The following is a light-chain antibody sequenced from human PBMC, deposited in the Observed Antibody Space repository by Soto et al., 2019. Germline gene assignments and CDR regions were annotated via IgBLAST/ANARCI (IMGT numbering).Light chain of an antibody. CDR1: SSDVGGYNY. CDR2: DVS. J-gene: IGLJ1*01. CDR3: HSYTSSSTYV. V-gene: IGLV2-14*03. Sequence: QSALTQPASVSGSPGQSITISCTGTSSDVGGYNYVSWYQQHPGKAPKLMIYDVSNRPSGVSNRFSGSKSGNTASLTISGLKAEDEAEYYSHSYTSSSTYVFGTGTKLTVL.